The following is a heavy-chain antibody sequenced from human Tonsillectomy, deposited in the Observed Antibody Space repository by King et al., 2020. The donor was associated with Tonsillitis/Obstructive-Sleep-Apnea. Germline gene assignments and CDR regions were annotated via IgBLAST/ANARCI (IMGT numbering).Heavy chain of an antibody. CDR3: AKDAFIALTGPPGDAFDI. J-gene: IGHJ3*02. D-gene: IGHD2-8*02. CDR1: GFSFGDYA. Sequence: VQLVESGGGLVQPGRSLRLSCAASGFSFGDYAMHWVRQAPGKGLEWVSAIGWNSGGIGYADSVKGRFTISRDNAKNSLYLQMNSLRAEDTALYYCAKDAFIALTGPPGDAFDIWGQGTIVTVPS. CDR2: IGWNSGGI. V-gene: IGHV3-9*01.